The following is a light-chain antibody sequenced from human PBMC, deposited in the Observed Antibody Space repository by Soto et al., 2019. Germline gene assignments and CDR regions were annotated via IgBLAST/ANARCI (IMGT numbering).Light chain of an antibody. V-gene: IGLV1-40*01. CDR3: QSYDSSLSGYV. CDR1: SSNIGAGYD. J-gene: IGLJ1*01. CDR2: GNS. Sequence: QSVLTQPPSGSGAPGQRVTISCTGSSSNIGAGYDVHWYQQHPGTAPKLIIYGNSNRTSGVPDRCSGSKSGTSASLAITGLQAEDEADYYCQSYDSSLSGYVFGTGTKLTVL.